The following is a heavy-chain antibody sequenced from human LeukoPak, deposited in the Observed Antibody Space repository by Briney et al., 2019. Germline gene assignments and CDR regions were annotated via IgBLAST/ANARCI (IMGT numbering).Heavy chain of an antibody. Sequence: GGSLRLSCAASGFTVSSNYMSWVRQAPGKGLEWVSVIYSGGSTYYADSVKGRFTISRDNSKNTLYLQMNSLRAEDTAVYYCARASDSSGYYPRVWGQGTLVTVSS. CDR3: ARASDSSGYYPRV. J-gene: IGHJ4*02. CDR1: GFTVSSNY. CDR2: IYSGGST. V-gene: IGHV3-53*01. D-gene: IGHD3-22*01.